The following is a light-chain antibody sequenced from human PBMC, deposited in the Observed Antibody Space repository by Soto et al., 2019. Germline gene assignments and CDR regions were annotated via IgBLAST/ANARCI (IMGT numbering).Light chain of an antibody. CDR2: GAS. CDR3: QQSYITPYT. Sequence: DIQMAQSPSSLSASVGDRVTITCRAGQSISSYLNWYQQKPGKAPKVLIYGASSLQSGVPSRFSGSGSGTDFSLTISSLQPEDFATYYCQQSYITPYTFGQGTKLEIK. J-gene: IGKJ2*01. V-gene: IGKV1-39*01. CDR1: QSISSY.